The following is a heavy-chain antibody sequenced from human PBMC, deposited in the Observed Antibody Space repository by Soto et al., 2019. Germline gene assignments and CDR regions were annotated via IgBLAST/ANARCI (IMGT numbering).Heavy chain of an antibody. V-gene: IGHV1-3*01. CDR1: GYTFTDYA. J-gene: IGHJ4*02. CDR2: MNAGVGNT. D-gene: IGHD5-18*01. Sequence: HVELGQSGADVKKPGASVTISCKASGYTFTDYALHWVRQAPGQRLEWMGWMNAGVGNTLYSQKFQGRITITRDTSASTAYMELNSLKSEDTAIYYCARDTGYTYGSLNYWGPGTLVTVSS. CDR3: ARDTGYTYGSLNY.